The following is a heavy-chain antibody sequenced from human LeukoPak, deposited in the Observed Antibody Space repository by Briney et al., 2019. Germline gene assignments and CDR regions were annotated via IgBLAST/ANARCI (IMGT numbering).Heavy chain of an antibody. CDR2: IYYSGST. V-gene: IGHV4-59*01. Sequence: SETLSLTCTVSGGSISSYYWSWIRQPPGKGLEWIGYIYYSGSTNYNPSLKSRVTISVDTSKNQFSLKLSSVTAADTVVYYCARGDGSGSYFSWFDPWGQGTLVTVSS. CDR3: ARGDGSGSYFSWFDP. D-gene: IGHD3-10*01. J-gene: IGHJ5*02. CDR1: GGSISSYY.